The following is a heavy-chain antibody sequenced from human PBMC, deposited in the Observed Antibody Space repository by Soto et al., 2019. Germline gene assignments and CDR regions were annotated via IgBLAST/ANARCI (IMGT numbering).Heavy chain of an antibody. V-gene: IGHV1-3*01. CDR1: GYTFTSYA. Sequence: ASVKVSCKASGYTFTSYAMHWVRQAPGQRLEWMGWINAGNGNTKYSQKFQGRVTITGDTSASTAYMELSSLRSEDTAVYYCAHSRGRASGWYLEWGQGTLVTVSS. J-gene: IGHJ4*02. D-gene: IGHD6-19*01. CDR3: AHSRGRASGWYLE. CDR2: INAGNGNT.